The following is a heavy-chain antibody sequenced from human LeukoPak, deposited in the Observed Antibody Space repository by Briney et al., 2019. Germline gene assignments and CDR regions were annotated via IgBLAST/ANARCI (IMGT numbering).Heavy chain of an antibody. V-gene: IGHV3-11*05. D-gene: IGHD4-17*01. CDR3: ARASNDYGDYDKDY. Sequence: GGSLILSCAASGFTFSDYYMGWIRQAPGKGLEWVSHISGGSSYTNYADSVKGRFTISRDNAKNPLYLQMNSLRGEDTAVYYCARASNDYGDYDKDYWGQGTLVTVSS. CDR1: GFTFSDYY. CDR2: ISGGSSYT. J-gene: IGHJ4*02.